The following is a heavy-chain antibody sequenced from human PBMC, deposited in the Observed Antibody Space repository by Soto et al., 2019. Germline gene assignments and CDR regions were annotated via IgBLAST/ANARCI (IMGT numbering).Heavy chain of an antibody. V-gene: IGHV1-18*01. J-gene: IGHJ4*02. CDR3: TRDPGIAAPGRGLGDY. CDR1: GYTFSTYG. Sequence: QILLVQSGAEVKKPGASVKVSCKASGYTFSTYGISWVRQAPGQGLEWMGWIDTYTGNTKSAQQFQDRVTMTTDTSTSTAYRELRSLRSDDTALYYCTRDPGIAAPGRGLGDYWGQGTRVTVSS. CDR2: IDTYTGNT. D-gene: IGHD6-25*01.